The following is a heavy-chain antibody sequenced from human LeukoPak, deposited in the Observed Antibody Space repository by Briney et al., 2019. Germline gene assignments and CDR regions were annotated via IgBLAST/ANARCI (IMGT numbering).Heavy chain of an antibody. CDR2: INPNSSGT. J-gene: IGHJ5*02. CDR3: ARADYYDFWSGYQNWFDP. CDR1: GYTFTGYQ. Sequence: GASVKVSCKASGYTFTGYQMHWVRQAPGQGLEWMGWINPNSSGTNYAQKFQGRVTMTRDTSITTAYMELSRLRSDDTAVYYCARADYYDFWSGYQNWFDPWGQGTLVTVSS. D-gene: IGHD3-3*01. V-gene: IGHV1-2*02.